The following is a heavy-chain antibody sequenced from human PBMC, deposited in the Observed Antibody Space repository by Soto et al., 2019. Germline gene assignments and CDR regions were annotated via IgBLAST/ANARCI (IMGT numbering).Heavy chain of an antibody. CDR1: GFIFDDFA. CDR3: TKVGGLYDFWSGPLHFDL. J-gene: IGHJ4*02. CDR2: ISWNSDSI. V-gene: IGHV3-9*01. D-gene: IGHD3-3*01. Sequence: ESGGGFVQPGRSLRLSCAVSGFIFDDFAIHWVRQAPGKGLEWVSGISWNSDSIGYADSVKGRFTISRDHAKNALYLQMNSLRVEDTALYYCTKVGGLYDFWSGPLHFDLWGQGTLVTVSS.